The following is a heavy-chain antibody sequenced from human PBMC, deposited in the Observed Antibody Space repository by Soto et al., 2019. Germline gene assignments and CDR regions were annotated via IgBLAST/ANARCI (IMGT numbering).Heavy chain of an antibody. J-gene: IGHJ6*02. CDR1: GGTFSSYF. V-gene: IGHV1-69*01. CDR3: ARETPSAAAAYYYYGLDV. CDR2: IIPVFGTA. D-gene: IGHD6-13*01. Sequence: QVQLVQSGAEVKKAGSSVKVSCKVSGGTFSSYFINWVRQAPGQGLEWVGGIIPVFGTAGYAEKFQGRVTITADESTSTAYMELSRLRSDDTAVYYCARETPSAAAAYYYYGLDVWGQGTTVTVPS.